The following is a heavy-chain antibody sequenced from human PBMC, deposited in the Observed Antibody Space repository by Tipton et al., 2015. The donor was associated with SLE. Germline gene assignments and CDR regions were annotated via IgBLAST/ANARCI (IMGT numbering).Heavy chain of an antibody. D-gene: IGHD3-16*01. Sequence: SLRLSCAASGFTFDDYAMHWVRPAPGKGLEWVSGISWNSGSIGYVDSVKGRFTISRDNAKNSLYLQMNSLRAEDTALYYCAKDIGGARFGAFDIWGQGTMVTASS. V-gene: IGHV3-9*01. CDR1: GFTFDDYA. CDR2: ISWNSGSI. J-gene: IGHJ3*02. CDR3: AKDIGGARFGAFDI.